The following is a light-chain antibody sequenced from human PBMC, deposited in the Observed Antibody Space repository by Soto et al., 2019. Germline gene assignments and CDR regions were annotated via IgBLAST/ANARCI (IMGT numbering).Light chain of an antibody. J-gene: IGKJ1*01. V-gene: IGKV1-8*01. CDR3: QHYNSYSEA. Sequence: AIRMTQSPSSFSASTGDRVTITCRASQGISSYLAWYQQKPGKAPKLLIYAASTLQSGVPSRFSGSRSGTEFTLTISSLQPDDLATYYCQHYNSYSEAFGQGTKVDIK. CDR1: QGISSY. CDR2: AAS.